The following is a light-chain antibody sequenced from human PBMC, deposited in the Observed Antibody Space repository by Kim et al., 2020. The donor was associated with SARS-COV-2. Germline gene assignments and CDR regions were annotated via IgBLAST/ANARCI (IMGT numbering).Light chain of an antibody. J-gene: IGLJ3*02. CDR1: KLGDKY. CDR2: QDS. CDR3: QAWDSSSWV. Sequence: VSPGQTASITCSGDKLGDKYACWYQQKPGQSPILVIYQDSKRPSGIPERFSGSNSGNTASLTISGTQPMDEADYYCQAWDSSSWVFGGGTQLTVL. V-gene: IGLV3-1*01.